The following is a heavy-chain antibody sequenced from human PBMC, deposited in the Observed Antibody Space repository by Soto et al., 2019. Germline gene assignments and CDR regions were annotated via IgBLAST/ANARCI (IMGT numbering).Heavy chain of an antibody. CDR2: IIPSPART. D-gene: IGHD1-26*01. J-gene: IGHJ4*02. CDR3: ARAQVGASSFDY. V-gene: IGHV1-69*08. CDR1: GGTFSNSP. Sequence: QVQLVQSGAELRKPGSAVKLSCKASGGTFSNSPISWVRQIPGQGPEWMGRIIPSPARTIYSRKFRGRVTLTADQSTQTVYMTLSSLTTEDSGVYYCARAQVGASSFDYWGQGTRVTVSS.